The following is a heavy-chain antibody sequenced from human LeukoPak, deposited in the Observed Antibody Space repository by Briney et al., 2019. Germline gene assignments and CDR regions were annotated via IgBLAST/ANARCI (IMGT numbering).Heavy chain of an antibody. CDR3: AREIAAAVDY. CDR2: ISSSSSSI. V-gene: IGHV3-48*04. CDR1: GFTFSSYS. J-gene: IGHJ4*02. Sequence: GGSLRLSCAASGFTFSSYSMNWVRQAPGKGLEWLSYISSSSSSIYYADSVKGRFTISRDNAKNSLYLQMNSLRAEDTAVYYCAREIAAAVDYWGQGTLVTVSS. D-gene: IGHD6-13*01.